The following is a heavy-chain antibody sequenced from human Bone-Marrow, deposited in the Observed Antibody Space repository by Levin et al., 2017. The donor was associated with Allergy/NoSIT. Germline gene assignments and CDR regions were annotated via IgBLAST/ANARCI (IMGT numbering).Heavy chain of an antibody. V-gene: IGHV3-23*01. CDR2: ISSSGGST. CDR1: GFTFSNYP. Sequence: SCAASGFTFSNYPMSWVRQAPGKGLEWVSGISSSGGSTNYVDSVEGRFTISRDTSRNTLFLHMNSLRAEDTAVYFCARGITMPDIWGQGTMVTVSS. D-gene: IGHD3-10*01. CDR3: ARGITMPDI. J-gene: IGHJ3*02.